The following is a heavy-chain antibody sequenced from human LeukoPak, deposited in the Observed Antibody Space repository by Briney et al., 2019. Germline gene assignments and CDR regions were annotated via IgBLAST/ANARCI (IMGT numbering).Heavy chain of an antibody. CDR3: ARGYCSGGSCYPFDY. CDR2: IIPIFGIA. CDR1: GGTFSSYA. J-gene: IGHJ4*02. Sequence: ASVKVSCKASGGTFSSYAISWVRQAPGQRLEWMGRIIPIFGIANYAQKFQGRVTITADKSTSTAYMELSSLRSEDTAVYYCARGYCSGGSCYPFDYWGQGTLVTVSS. V-gene: IGHV1-69*04. D-gene: IGHD2-15*01.